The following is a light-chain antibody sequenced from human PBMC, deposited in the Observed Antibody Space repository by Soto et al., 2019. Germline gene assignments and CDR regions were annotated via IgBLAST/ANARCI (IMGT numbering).Light chain of an antibody. CDR1: KLGDKY. V-gene: IGLV3-1*01. CDR3: QTWDSSTYV. J-gene: IGLJ1*01. CDR2: QDR. Sequence: SYELTQPPAVSVSPGQTASISCSGDKLGDKYACWYQQKPGQSTVLVIYQDRKRPSGIPERFSGSSSGNTATLTISGTQAMDEADYYCQTWDSSTYVFGTGTKLTVL.